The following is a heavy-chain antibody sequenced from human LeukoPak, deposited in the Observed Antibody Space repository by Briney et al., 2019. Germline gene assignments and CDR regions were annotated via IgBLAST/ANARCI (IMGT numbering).Heavy chain of an antibody. CDR2: ISGSGDNA. CDR3: AKGTYYYGSGTYYNVYD. J-gene: IGHJ4*02. Sequence: GGSLRLSCAASGFTISSYAMSWVRQAPGKGLEWVSVISGSGDNAYYADSEKGRFTISRDNSKNTLYLQMDSLRAEDTAVYYCAKGTYYYGSGTYYNVYDWGQGTLVTVSS. D-gene: IGHD3-10*01. CDR1: GFTISSYA. V-gene: IGHV3-23*01.